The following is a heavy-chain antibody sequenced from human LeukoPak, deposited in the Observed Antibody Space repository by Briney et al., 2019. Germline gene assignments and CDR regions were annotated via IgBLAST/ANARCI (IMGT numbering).Heavy chain of an antibody. D-gene: IGHD3-3*01. CDR3: AKAPNYDFWSGYDPFDP. V-gene: IGHV3-23*01. Sequence: GGSLRLSCAASGFTFSSYAMSWVRQAPGKGLEWVSAISGSGGSTYYADSVKGRFTISSDNSKNTLYLQMNSLRAEDTAVYYCAKAPNYDFWSGYDPFDPWGQGTLVTVSS. CDR2: ISGSGGST. CDR1: GFTFSSYA. J-gene: IGHJ5*02.